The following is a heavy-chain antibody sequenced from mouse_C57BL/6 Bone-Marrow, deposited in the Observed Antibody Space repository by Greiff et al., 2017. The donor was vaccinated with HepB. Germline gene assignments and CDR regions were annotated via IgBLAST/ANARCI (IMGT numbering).Heavy chain of an antibody. D-gene: IGHD1-1*01. Sequence: VQLQQSGAELVRPGASVKLSCTASGFNIKDDYMHWVKQRPEQGLEWIGWIDPENGDTEYASKFQGKATITADTSSNTAYLQLSSLTSEDTAVYYCTTRTPITTVVARDYCDYWGQGTTLTVSS. CDR1: GFNIKDDY. J-gene: IGHJ2*01. CDR3: TTRTPITTVVARDYCDY. CDR2: IDPENGDT. V-gene: IGHV14-4*01.